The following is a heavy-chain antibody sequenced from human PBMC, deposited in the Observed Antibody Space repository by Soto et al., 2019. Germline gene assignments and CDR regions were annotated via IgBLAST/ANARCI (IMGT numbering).Heavy chain of an antibody. V-gene: IGHV1-2*02. J-gene: IGHJ3*02. Sequence: ASVKVSCKASGYTFTGHYMHWVRQAPGQGLEWMGWINPNSGGTNYAQKFQGRVTMTRDTSISTAYMELSRLRSDDTAVYYCASCLGEHDAFDIWGQGTMVTVSS. CDR2: INPNSGGT. CDR1: GYTFTGHY. CDR3: ASCLGEHDAFDI.